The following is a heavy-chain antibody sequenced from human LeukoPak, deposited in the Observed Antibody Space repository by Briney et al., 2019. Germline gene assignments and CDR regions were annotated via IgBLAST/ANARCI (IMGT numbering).Heavy chain of an antibody. V-gene: IGHV4-30-4*01. J-gene: IGHJ3*02. Sequence: PSQTLSLTCTVSGGSISSGDYYWSWIRQPPGKGLEWIGYIYYSGSTYYNPSLKSRVTISVDTSKNQFSLKLSSVTAADTAVYYCARSDDILTGMEAFDIWGQGTMVTVSS. CDR1: GGSISSGDYY. CDR2: IYYSGST. D-gene: IGHD3-9*01. CDR3: ARSDDILTGMEAFDI.